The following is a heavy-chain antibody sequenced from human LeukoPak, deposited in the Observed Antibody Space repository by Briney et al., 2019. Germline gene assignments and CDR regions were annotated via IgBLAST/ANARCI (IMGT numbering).Heavy chain of an antibody. CDR1: GFTFSSYS. CDR3: ARNPDSSSWYPTRYYYGMDV. J-gene: IGHJ6*02. CDR2: ISSSSSTI. V-gene: IGHV3-48*01. Sequence: PGGSLRLPCAASGFTFSSYSMNWVRQAPGKGLEWVSYISSSSSTIYYADSVKGRFTISRDNAKNSLYLQMNSLRAEDTAVYYCARNPDSSSWYPTRYYYGMDVWGQGTTVTVPS. D-gene: IGHD6-13*01.